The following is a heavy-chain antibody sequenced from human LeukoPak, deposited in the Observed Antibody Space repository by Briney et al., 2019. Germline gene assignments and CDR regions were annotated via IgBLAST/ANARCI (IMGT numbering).Heavy chain of an antibody. CDR2: IKQDGSEK. V-gene: IGHV3-7*03. CDR1: GFTFSNYW. D-gene: IGHD1-26*01. CDR3: ARGDRVGVTTGHFDY. Sequence: GGSLRLSCAASGFTFSNYWITWVRQAPGKGLEWVANIKQDGSEKYYMDSVKGRFTISRDNAKNSLFLQMNSLRAENTAVYYCARGDRVGVTTGHFDYWGQGTLVTVSS. J-gene: IGHJ4*02.